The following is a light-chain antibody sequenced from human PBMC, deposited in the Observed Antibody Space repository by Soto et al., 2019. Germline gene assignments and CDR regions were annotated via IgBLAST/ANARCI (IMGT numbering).Light chain of an antibody. Sequence: DIQMTQSPSSLSASVGDRVTITCQASQDISNYLNWYQQKPGKAPKLLIYEASNLQTGVSSRFSGTGSRTYFIFTISSLQPEDTATYYCQQYYSLPYTFGQGTKVDIK. CDR1: QDISNY. J-gene: IGKJ2*01. V-gene: IGKV1-33*01. CDR2: EAS. CDR3: QQYYSLPYT.